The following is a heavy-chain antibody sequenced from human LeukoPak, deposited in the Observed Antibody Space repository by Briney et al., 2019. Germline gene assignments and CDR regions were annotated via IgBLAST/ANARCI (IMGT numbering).Heavy chain of an antibody. V-gene: IGHV4-34*01. CDR3: ARGLDYGGNSGQAFDY. CDR2: INHSGST. CDR1: GGSFSGYY. D-gene: IGHD4-23*01. J-gene: IGHJ4*02. Sequence: SETLSLTCAVYGGSFSGYYWSWIRQPPGKGLEWIGEINHSGSTNYNPSLKSRVTISVDTSKNQFSLKLSSVTAADTAVYYCARGLDYGGNSGQAFDYWGQGTLVTVPS.